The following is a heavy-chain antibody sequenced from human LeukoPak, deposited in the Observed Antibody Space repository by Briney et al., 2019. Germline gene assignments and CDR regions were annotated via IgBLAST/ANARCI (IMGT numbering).Heavy chain of an antibody. Sequence: SETLSLTCTVSGGSISSYYWSWIRQPPGKGLEWIGSIYYSGSTYYNPSLKSRVTISVDTSKNQFSLKLSSVTAADTAVYYCARGDSSSWRGYDWFDPWGQGTLVTVSS. CDR1: GGSISSYY. D-gene: IGHD6-13*01. CDR2: IYYSGST. J-gene: IGHJ5*02. CDR3: ARGDSSSWRGYDWFDP. V-gene: IGHV4-59*01.